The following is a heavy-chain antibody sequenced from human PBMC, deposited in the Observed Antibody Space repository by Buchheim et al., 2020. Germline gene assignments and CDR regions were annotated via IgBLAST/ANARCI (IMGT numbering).Heavy chain of an antibody. CDR3: ARDRPIRSGLDWYFDL. J-gene: IGHJ2*01. V-gene: IGHV4-31*03. CDR1: GGSISSGGYY. Sequence: QVQLQESGPGLVKPSQTLSLTCTVSGGSISSGGYYRSWIRQHPGKGLEWIGYIYYTGSNYYNPSLKSRVTISVDTPKNQLSLKLSSVTAADTALYYCARDRPIRSGLDWYFDLWGRGTL. CDR2: IYYTGSN.